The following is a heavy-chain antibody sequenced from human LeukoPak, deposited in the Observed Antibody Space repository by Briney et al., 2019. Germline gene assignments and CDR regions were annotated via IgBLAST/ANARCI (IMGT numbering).Heavy chain of an antibody. CDR1: GFTFSSYA. D-gene: IGHD3-3*01. Sequence: GRSLRLSCAASGFTFSSYAMHWVRQAPGKGVEWVAVISYDGSNKYYADSVKGRLTISRDNSKNTLYLQMNSLRAEDTAVYYCARESLRFLEWLFPPAGYMDVWGKGTTVTVSS. J-gene: IGHJ6*03. CDR2: ISYDGSNK. CDR3: ARESLRFLEWLFPPAGYMDV. V-gene: IGHV3-30*04.